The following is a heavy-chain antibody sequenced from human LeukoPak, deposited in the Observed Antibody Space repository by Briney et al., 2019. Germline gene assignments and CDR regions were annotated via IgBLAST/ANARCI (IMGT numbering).Heavy chain of an antibody. CDR2: INHSRST. Sequence: SETLSLTCAVYGGSFSDYYWSWIRQPPGKGLEWIGEINHSRSTNYNPSLKSRVTIPVDTSKNQFSLNLSSVTAADTAVYYCARRHSSSSGIGDYWGQGPLVTVSS. CDR1: GGSFSDYY. J-gene: IGHJ4*02. CDR3: ARRHSSSSGIGDY. D-gene: IGHD6-6*01. V-gene: IGHV4-34*01.